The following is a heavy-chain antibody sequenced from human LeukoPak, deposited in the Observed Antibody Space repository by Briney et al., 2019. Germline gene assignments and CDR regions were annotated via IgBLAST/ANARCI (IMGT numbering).Heavy chain of an antibody. CDR3: ARVRGQLERRGAFDI. Sequence: ASVKVSCKASGGTFSSYAISWVRQAPGQGLEWVGGIIPIFGTANYAQKFQGRVTITADESTSTAYMELSSLRSEDTAVYYCARVRGQLERRGAFDIWGQGTMVTVSS. CDR2: IIPIFGTA. V-gene: IGHV1-69*01. CDR1: GGTFSSYA. J-gene: IGHJ3*02. D-gene: IGHD1-1*01.